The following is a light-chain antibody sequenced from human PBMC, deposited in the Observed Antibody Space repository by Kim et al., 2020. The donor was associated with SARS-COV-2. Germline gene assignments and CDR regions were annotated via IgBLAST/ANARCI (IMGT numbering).Light chain of an antibody. J-gene: IGLJ2*01. CDR3: QVWDRTTV. V-gene: IGLV3-9*01. CDR1: NIENKN. Sequence: SVHLGKTATITCGGENIENKNGHWYQQEPGQAPVLVIYRDTNRPSGIPERFSGSNSGNAATLTISRAQAGDEADYFCQVWDRTTVFGGGTQLTVL. CDR2: RDT.